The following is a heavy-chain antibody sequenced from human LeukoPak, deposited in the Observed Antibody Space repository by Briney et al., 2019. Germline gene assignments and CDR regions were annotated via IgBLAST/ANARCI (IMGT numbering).Heavy chain of an antibody. CDR3: ARASGRRGAIHPPYYFDY. D-gene: IGHD4/OR15-4a*01. Sequence: PSETLSLTCTVSGGSTSSYYWSWIRQPAGKGLEWIGRIYTSGSTNYNPSLKSRVTMSVDTSKNQFSLKLSSVTAADTAVYYCARASGRRGAIHPPYYFDYWGQGTLVTVSS. V-gene: IGHV4-4*07. CDR1: GGSTSSYY. CDR2: IYTSGST. J-gene: IGHJ4*02.